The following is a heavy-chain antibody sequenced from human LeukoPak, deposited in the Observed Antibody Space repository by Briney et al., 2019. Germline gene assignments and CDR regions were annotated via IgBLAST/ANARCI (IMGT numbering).Heavy chain of an antibody. CDR1: GGSLSSGSYY. J-gene: IGHJ4*02. V-gene: IGHV4-61*02. CDR2: IYTSGST. Sequence: SQTLSLTCTVSGGSLSSGSYYWSWIRQPAGKGLEWIGRIYTSGSTNDNPSLNSRVTISVDTSKNQFSLKLSSVTAADTAVYYCARGAGARGNYSYTFYYWGQGTLVTVSS. CDR3: ARGAGARGNYSYTFYY. D-gene: IGHD1-26*01.